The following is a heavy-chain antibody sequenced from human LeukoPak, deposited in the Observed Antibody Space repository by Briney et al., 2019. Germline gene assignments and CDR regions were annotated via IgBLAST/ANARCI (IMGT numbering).Heavy chain of an antibody. CDR3: ARVGTQLAPTHYYYYYYMDV. Sequence: RGSLRLSCAVSGFTVSSNYMSWVRQAPGKGLEWVSVIYSGGSTYYADSVRGRFTISRDNSKNTLYLQMNSLRAEDTAVYYCARVGTQLAPTHYYYYYYMDVWGKGTTVTISS. V-gene: IGHV3-53*01. CDR1: GFTVSSNY. D-gene: IGHD6-13*01. CDR2: IYSGGST. J-gene: IGHJ6*03.